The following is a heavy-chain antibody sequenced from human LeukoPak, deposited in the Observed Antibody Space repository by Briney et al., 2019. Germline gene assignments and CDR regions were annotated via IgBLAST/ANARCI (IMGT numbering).Heavy chain of an antibody. D-gene: IGHD3-16*01. J-gene: IGHJ5*02. Sequence: ASVKVSCKASGYTFTGYYMHWVRQAPGQGLEWMGRINPNSGGTNYAQKFQGRVTMTRDTSISTAYKELSRLRSDDTAVYYCARDGYYDYVWGVTWGQGTLVTVSS. CDR2: INPNSGGT. CDR3: ARDGYYDYVWGVT. V-gene: IGHV1-2*06. CDR1: GYTFTGYY.